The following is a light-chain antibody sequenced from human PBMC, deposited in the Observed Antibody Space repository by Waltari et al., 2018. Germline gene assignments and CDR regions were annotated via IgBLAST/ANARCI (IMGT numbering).Light chain of an antibody. CDR1: SLRDYY. CDR2: GKN. J-gene: IGLJ3*02. V-gene: IGLV3-19*01. CDR3: YSRDTSGNRL. Sequence: SSELTQDPAVSVALGQTVRITCQGDSLRDYYASWYQQKPGQAPRLVIYGKNNRPSGIPDRFSGSSSGNTASLTLTGTQAEDEAYYYCYSRDTSGNRLFGGGTKLTVL.